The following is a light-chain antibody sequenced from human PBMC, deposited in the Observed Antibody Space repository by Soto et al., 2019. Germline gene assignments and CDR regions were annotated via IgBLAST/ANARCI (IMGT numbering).Light chain of an antibody. CDR2: DAS. CDR3: QQRSNWPPSIT. CDR1: QSVSSY. J-gene: IGKJ5*01. Sequence: EIVLTQSPATLSLSPGERATLSCRASQSVSSYLAWYQQKPGQAPRLLIYDASNRATGIPARFSGSGSGTDFSITISSLQPEDFVVYYCQQRSNWPPSITFGQGTRLEIK. V-gene: IGKV3-11*01.